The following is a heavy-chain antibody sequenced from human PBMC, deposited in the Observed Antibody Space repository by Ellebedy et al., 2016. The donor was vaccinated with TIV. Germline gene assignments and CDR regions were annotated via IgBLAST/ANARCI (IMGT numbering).Heavy chain of an antibody. CDR2: IIPIFGTA. D-gene: IGHD6-6*01. CDR3: ARGPRSSRFDY. Sequence: AASVKVSCKASGGTFSSYAISWVRHAPGQGLEWMGGIIPIFGTANYAQKFQGRVTITADESTSTAYMELSSLRSEDTAVCYCARGPRSSRFDYWGQGTLVTVSS. V-gene: IGHV1-69*13. J-gene: IGHJ4*02. CDR1: GGTFSSYA.